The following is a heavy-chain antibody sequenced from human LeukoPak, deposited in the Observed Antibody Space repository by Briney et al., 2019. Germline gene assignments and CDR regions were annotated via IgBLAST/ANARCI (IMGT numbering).Heavy chain of an antibody. CDR2: INHSGST. CDR1: GGSFSGYY. D-gene: IGHD7-27*01. Sequence: SETLSLTCAVYGGSFSGYYWSWNRQPPGKGLGWIGEINHSGSTNYNPSLKSRVTISVDTSKNQFSLKLSSVTAADTAVYYCARAVAGDSDYWGQGTLVTVSS. CDR3: ARAVAGDSDY. J-gene: IGHJ4*02. V-gene: IGHV4-34*01.